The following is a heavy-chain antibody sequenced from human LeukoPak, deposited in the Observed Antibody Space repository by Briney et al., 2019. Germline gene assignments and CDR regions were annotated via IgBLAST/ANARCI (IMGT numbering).Heavy chain of an antibody. Sequence: ASVKVSCKASGGTFSNYAINWVRQAPGPGLEWMGGIIPIFGTANYAQKSQGRVTITADESTSTVYMELNSLKSEDTAVYYCARGWDYDSGGRPTAYVYWGQGTLVTVSS. D-gene: IGHD3-22*01. CDR3: ARGWDYDSGGRPTAYVY. V-gene: IGHV1-69*13. J-gene: IGHJ4*02. CDR2: IIPIFGTA. CDR1: GGTFSNYA.